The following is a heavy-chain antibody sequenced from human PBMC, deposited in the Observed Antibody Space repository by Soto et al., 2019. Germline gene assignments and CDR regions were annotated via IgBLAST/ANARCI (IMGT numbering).Heavy chain of an antibody. V-gene: IGHV3-74*03. CDR2: IDAAGSGT. J-gene: IGHJ4*02. D-gene: IGHD2-8*01. CDR3: ARDQTVHGPSTFDY. CDR1: GFTFSTYW. Sequence: EVQLAESGGGLVQPGGSLRLSCAASGFTFSTYWMHWVRQSPGKGLVWVSRIDAAGSGTTYADAVEGRFTISRDNAKNTLYLQMNSLRAEDTAVYYCARDQTVHGPSTFDYCGQGTPVTVSS.